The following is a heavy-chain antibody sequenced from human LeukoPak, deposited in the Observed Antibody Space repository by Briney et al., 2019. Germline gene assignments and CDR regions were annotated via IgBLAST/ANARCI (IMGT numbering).Heavy chain of an antibody. Sequence: AGGSLRLSCAPSVFTFSSYSMNWVRQAPGKGLEWVSSISSSSSYIYYADSVKGRFTISRDNAKNSLYLQMNSLRAEDTAVYYCARDLAIFGVVMYNWFDPWGQGTLVTVSS. J-gene: IGHJ5*02. CDR1: VFTFSSYS. CDR2: ISSSSSYI. D-gene: IGHD3-3*01. CDR3: ARDLAIFGVVMYNWFDP. V-gene: IGHV3-21*01.